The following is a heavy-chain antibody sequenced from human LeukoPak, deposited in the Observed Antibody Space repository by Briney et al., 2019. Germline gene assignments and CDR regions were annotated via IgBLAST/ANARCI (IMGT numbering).Heavy chain of an antibody. V-gene: IGHV1-18*01. CDR2: ISAYNGNT. CDR1: GYTFTSYG. CDR3: ARDHVDYDYVWGSYRSYYYHGMDV. D-gene: IGHD3-16*02. J-gene: IGHJ6*02. Sequence: ASVKVSCKASGYTFTSYGISWVRQAPGQGLEWMGWISAYNGNTNYAQKLQGRVTMTTDTSTSTAYMELSSLRSEDTAVYYCARDHVDYDYVWGSYRSYYYHGMDVWGQGTTVTVSS.